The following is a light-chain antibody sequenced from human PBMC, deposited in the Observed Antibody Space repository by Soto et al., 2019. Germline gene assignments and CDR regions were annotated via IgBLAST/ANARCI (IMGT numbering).Light chain of an antibody. J-gene: IGKJ5*01. CDR3: QQYGSSLIT. V-gene: IGKV3-15*01. CDR1: QTVSRN. CDR2: DIS. Sequence: EVVLTQPPGTLSLSPGERATLSCRASQTVSRNLAWYQQRPGQAPRLLIYDISNRATGVPARFSGSGSETEFTLTISSLQSEDFAVYYCQQYGSSLITFGQGTRLEVK.